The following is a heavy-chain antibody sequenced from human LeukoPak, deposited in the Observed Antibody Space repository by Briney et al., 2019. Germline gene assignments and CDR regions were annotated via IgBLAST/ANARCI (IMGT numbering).Heavy chain of an antibody. CDR3: ARDYVTSYYYYGMDV. Sequence: SETLSLTCTVSGGSISNYYRSWIRQPPGKGLEWIGYISYSGSTNYNPSLKSRVTISVDTSKNHFSLRLSSVTAADTAMYYCARDYVTSYYYYGMDVWGQGTTVTVSS. V-gene: IGHV4-59*01. J-gene: IGHJ6*02. D-gene: IGHD3-10*02. CDR1: GGSISNYY. CDR2: ISYSGST.